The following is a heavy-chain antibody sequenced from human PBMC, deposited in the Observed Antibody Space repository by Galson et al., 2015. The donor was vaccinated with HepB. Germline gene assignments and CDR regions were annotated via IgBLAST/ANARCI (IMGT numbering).Heavy chain of an antibody. J-gene: IGHJ5*02. CDR2: MSTSGGST. Sequence: SLRLSCAASGFTFRSHAMNWVRQAPGKGLEWVSGMSTSGGSTYYADSVKGRFTISRDNSKNTLYLQMNSLRAEDTAVYYCAKRSFDSSSWRLSSRFDPWGQGTLVTVSS. D-gene: IGHD6-13*01. CDR3: AKRSFDSSSWRLSSRFDP. CDR1: GFTFRSHA. V-gene: IGHV3-23*01.